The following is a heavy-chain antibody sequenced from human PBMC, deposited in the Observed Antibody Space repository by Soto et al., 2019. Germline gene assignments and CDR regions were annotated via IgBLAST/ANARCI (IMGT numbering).Heavy chain of an antibody. CDR1: GGTFSSYA. CDR3: AKGMAYDFWPHFDY. D-gene: IGHD3-3*01. Sequence: VQLVQSGAEVKKPGSSVKVSCKASGGTFSSYAIIWVRQAPGQVLEWMGGIIPIFGTANYAQKFQGRVTITADESTSTAYMELSSLRSEDTAVYYCAKGMAYDFWPHFDYWGQGTLVTVSS. CDR2: IIPIFGTA. V-gene: IGHV1-69*12. J-gene: IGHJ4*02.